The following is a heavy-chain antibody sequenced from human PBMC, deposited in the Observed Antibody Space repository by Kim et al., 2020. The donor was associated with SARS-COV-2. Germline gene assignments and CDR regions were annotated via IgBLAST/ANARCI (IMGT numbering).Heavy chain of an antibody. CDR2: INHSGST. Sequence: SETLSLTCAVYGGSFSGYYWSWIRQPPGKGLEWIGEINHSGSTNYNPSLKSRVTISVETSKNQFSLKLSSVTAADTAVYYCARGHPKITMVRGIFDYWGQGTLVTVSS. V-gene: IGHV4-34*01. J-gene: IGHJ4*02. CDR1: GGSFSGYY. CDR3: ARGHPKITMVRGIFDY. D-gene: IGHD3-10*01.